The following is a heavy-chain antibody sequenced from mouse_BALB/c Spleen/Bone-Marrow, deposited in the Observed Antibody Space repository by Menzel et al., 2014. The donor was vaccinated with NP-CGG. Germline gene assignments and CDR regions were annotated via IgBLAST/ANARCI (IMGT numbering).Heavy chain of an antibody. D-gene: IGHD2-4*01. V-gene: IGHV2-9*02. CDR1: GFSLTSYG. CDR3: AREGSTMITTPFAY. CDR2: IWAGGST. Sequence: LQESGPGLVAPSQSLSITCTVSGFSLTSYGVHWVRQPPGKGLEWLGVIWAGGSTNYNSALMSRLSISKDNSKSQVFLKMNSLQTDDTAMYYCAREGSTMITTPFAYWGQGTLVTASA. J-gene: IGHJ3*01.